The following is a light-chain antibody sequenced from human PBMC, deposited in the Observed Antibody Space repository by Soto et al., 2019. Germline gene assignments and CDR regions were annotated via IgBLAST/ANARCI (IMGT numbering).Light chain of an antibody. J-gene: IGLJ1*01. CDR2: VNSDGSH. V-gene: IGLV4-69*01. CDR1: SGHSSYT. CDR3: QTWGTGIQV. Sequence: QPVLTQSPSASASLGASVKLTCTLSSGHSSYTIAWHQQQPQKGPRYLMKVNSDGSHSKGDGIPDRFSGSSSGAESYLTISSLQSEDEADYYCQTWGTGIQVFGAGTKLTVL.